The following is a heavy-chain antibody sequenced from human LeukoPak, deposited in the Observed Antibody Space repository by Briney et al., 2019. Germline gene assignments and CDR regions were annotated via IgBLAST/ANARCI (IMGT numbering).Heavy chain of an antibody. CDR2: INPNSGGT. D-gene: IGHD3-10*01. CDR1: GYTFTGYY. CDR3: ARDSRGYYDSGNYFINLY. Sequence: ASVKVSCKASGYTFTGYYMHWVRQAPGQGLEWMGWINPNSGGTNYAQKFQGRVTMTRDTSINTAYMELSRLRSDDTAVYYCARDSRGYYDSGNYFINLYWGQGTLVTVSS. V-gene: IGHV1-2*02. J-gene: IGHJ4*02.